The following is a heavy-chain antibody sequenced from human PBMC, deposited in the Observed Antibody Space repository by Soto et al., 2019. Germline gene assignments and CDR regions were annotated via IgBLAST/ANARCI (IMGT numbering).Heavy chain of an antibody. CDR2: INHSGST. CDR1: GGSFSGYY. Sequence: SETLSLTCAVYGGSFSGYYWSWIRQPPGKGLEWIGEINHSGSTNYNPSLKSRVTISVDTSKNQFSLKLSSVTAADTAVYYCAVVVPPNNWFDPWGQGTLVTVSS. J-gene: IGHJ5*02. CDR3: AVVVPPNNWFDP. V-gene: IGHV4-34*01. D-gene: IGHD2-2*01.